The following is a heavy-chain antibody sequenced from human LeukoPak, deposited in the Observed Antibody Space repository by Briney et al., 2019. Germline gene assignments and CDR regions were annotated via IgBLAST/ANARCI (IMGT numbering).Heavy chain of an antibody. D-gene: IGHD3-10*01. Sequence: GGSLRLSCAASGFTFSSYGMSWVRQAPGKGLEWVSAISGSGGSTYYADSVKGRFTISRDNSKNTLYLQMNSLRAEDTAVYYCAKGGMILLWFGELFGYWGQGTLVAVSS. CDR3: AKGGMILLWFGELFGY. J-gene: IGHJ4*02. V-gene: IGHV3-23*01. CDR2: ISGSGGST. CDR1: GFTFSSYG.